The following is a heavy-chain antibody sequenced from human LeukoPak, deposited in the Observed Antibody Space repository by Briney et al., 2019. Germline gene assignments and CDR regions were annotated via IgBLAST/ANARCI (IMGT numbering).Heavy chain of an antibody. CDR2: IISSSSYI. D-gene: IGHD2-2*01. J-gene: IGHJ4*02. CDR1: GFTFSSYS. CDR3: ARSLRDCSSTSCYASDY. Sequence: PGGSLRLSCAASGFTFSSYSMNWVRQAPGKGLEWVSSIISSSSYIYYADSVKGRFTISRDNAKNSLYLQMNSLRAEDTAVYYCARSLRDCSSTSCYASDYWGQGTLVTVSS. V-gene: IGHV3-21*01.